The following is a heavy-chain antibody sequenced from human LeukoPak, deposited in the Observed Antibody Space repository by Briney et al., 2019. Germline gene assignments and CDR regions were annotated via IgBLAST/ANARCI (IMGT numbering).Heavy chain of an antibody. D-gene: IGHD3-10*01. CDR3: ARGVDYYGV. CDR2: INHSGGT. V-gene: IGHV4-34*01. J-gene: IGHJ4*02. Sequence: SETLSLICAVYGGSFSGYSWNWIRQPPVKGLEWIGEINHSGGTNYNPSLKSRVTISVDTSKKQFSLKLSSVTAADTAVYYCARGVDYYGVWGQGTLVTVSS. CDR1: GGSFSGYS.